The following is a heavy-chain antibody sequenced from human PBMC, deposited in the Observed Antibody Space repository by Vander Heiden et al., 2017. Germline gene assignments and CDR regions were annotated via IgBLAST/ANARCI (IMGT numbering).Heavy chain of an antibody. Sequence: QVQLVEYGGGVVQPGRSLNLSCAAAGFPFSSYGMHWVRQAPGKGLGWVAVISYDGSNKYYADSVKGRFTISRDNSKNTLYLQMNSLRAEDTAVYYCAKYYDSSGLGYYFDYWGQGTLVTVSS. CDR2: ISYDGSNK. D-gene: IGHD3-22*01. J-gene: IGHJ4*02. V-gene: IGHV3-30*18. CDR3: AKYYDSSGLGYYFDY. CDR1: GFPFSSYG.